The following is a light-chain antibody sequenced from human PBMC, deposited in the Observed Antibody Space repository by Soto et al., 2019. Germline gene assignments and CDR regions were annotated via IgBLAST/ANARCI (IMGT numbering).Light chain of an antibody. V-gene: IGKV2-30*01. Sequence: DIVMTQSPLSQPVTLGEPASISCRSSLGRGNTYVNWFHQRPGQSPRRLIYKVSNRDSGVPDRFSGSGSGADFTLKISRVEAEDVGLYFCMQATHWPYTFGQGTKLEI. CDR3: MQATHWPYT. J-gene: IGKJ2*01. CDR2: KVS. CDR1: LGRGNTY.